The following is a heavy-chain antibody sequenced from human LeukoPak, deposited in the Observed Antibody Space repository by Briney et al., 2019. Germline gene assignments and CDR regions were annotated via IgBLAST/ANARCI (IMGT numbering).Heavy chain of an antibody. CDR1: GGSISSSNYY. CDR3: ARDQNESGDTDENWFDP. CDR2: IYYSGST. Sequence: SETLSLTCTVSGGSISSSNYYWGWIRQPPGKGLEWIGSIYYSGSTYYNPSLKSRVTISVDTSKSQFSLKLSSVTAADTAVYYCARDQNESGDTDENWFDPWGQGTLVTVSS. V-gene: IGHV4-39*07. J-gene: IGHJ5*02. D-gene: IGHD4-17*01.